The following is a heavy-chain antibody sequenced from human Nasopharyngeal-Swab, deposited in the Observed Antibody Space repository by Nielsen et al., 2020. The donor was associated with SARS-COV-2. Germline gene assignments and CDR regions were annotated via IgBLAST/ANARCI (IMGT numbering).Heavy chain of an antibody. D-gene: IGHD5-18*01. CDR2: ISYDGSNK. J-gene: IGHJ6*02. Sequence: GGSLRLSCAASGFTFSSYGMHWVRQAPGKGLEWVAVISYDGSNKYYADSVKGRFTISRDNSKNTLHLQMNSLRAGDTAAYYCAKALAAMDDYYYYGMDVWGQGTTVTVSS. CDR3: AKALAAMDDYYYYGMDV. CDR1: GFTFSSYG. V-gene: IGHV3-30*18.